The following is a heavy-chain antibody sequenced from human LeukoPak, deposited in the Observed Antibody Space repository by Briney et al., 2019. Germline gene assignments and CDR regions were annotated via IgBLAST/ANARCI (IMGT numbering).Heavy chain of an antibody. CDR1: GFTFSSYE. D-gene: IGHD6-13*01. CDR2: ISSSGSTI. Sequence: GGSLRLTCAASGFTFSSYEMNWVSQAPEKGLEWVSYISSSGSTIYYADSVKCRFTISRDNAKNSLYLQMNSLRAEDTAVYYCERHEGILGAADGSGFDPWAQGTLVTVSS. V-gene: IGHV3-48*03. J-gene: IGHJ5*02. CDR3: ERHEGILGAADGSGFDP.